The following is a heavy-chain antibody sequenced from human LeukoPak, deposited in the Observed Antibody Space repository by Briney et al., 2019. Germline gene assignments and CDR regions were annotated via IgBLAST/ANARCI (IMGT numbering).Heavy chain of an antibody. J-gene: IGHJ4*02. CDR1: GFTFDDYG. V-gene: IGHV3-20*04. D-gene: IGHD6-6*01. Sequence: PGGSLRLSCAASGFTFDDYGMSWVRQAPGKGLEWVSGINWNGGSTGYADSVKGRFTISRDNSKNTLYLQMNSLRAEDTAVYYCAKDSSIAARRGHFDYWGQGTLVTVSS. CDR2: INWNGGST. CDR3: AKDSSIAARRGHFDY.